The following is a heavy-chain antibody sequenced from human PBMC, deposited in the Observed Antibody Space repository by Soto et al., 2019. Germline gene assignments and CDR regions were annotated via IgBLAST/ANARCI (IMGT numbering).Heavy chain of an antibody. CDR1: GYTFTASY. J-gene: IGHJ4*02. V-gene: IGHV1-2*02. Sequence: QVQLVQSGAEVKKPGASVKVSCKTSGYTFTASYIHWVRQAPGQGLEWMGWSSPYGGGTEYAQKLQGRVTMTRDTSISTAYMELSRLRSDDTALYFCARQGSSWLFDYWGQGTLVTISS. CDR3: ARQGSSWLFDY. CDR2: SSPYGGGT. D-gene: IGHD6-13*01.